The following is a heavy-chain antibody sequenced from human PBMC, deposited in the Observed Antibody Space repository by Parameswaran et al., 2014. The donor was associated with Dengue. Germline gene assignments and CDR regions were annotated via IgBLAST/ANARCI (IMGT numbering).Heavy chain of an antibody. V-gene: IGHV3-11*01. CDR2: ISSSGSTK. Sequence: RWIRQPPGKGLEWVSYISSSGSTKYYADSVKGRFTISRDNAKNSLYLQMNSLRAEDTAVYYCARDLYSSSSGYYYYGMDVWGQGTTVTVSS. J-gene: IGHJ6*02. D-gene: IGHD6-6*01. CDR3: ARDLYSSSSGYYYYGMDV.